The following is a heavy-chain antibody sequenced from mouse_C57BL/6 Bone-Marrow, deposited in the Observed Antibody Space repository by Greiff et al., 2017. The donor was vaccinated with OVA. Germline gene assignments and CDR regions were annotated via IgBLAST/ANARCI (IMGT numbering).Heavy chain of an antibody. CDR3: ARRLIYYYGSSYDYAMDY. D-gene: IGHD1-1*01. CDR2: ISYSGST. J-gene: IGHJ4*01. Sequence: EVQLVESGPGLAKPSQTLSLTCSVTGYSITSDYWNWIRKFPGNKLEYMGYISYSGSTYYNPSLKSRISITRDTSKNQYYLQLNSVTTEDTATYYCARRLIYYYGSSYDYAMDYWGQGTSVTVSS. V-gene: IGHV3-8*01. CDR1: GYSITSDY.